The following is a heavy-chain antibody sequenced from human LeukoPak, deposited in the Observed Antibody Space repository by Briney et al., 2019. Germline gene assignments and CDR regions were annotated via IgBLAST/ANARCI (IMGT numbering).Heavy chain of an antibody. CDR2: IYYSGST. CDR1: GGSISSSSYY. Sequence: SETLSLTCTVSGGSISSSSYYWGWIRQPPGKGLEWIGSIYYSGSTYHNPSLKSRVTISVDTSKNQFSLKLSSVTAADTAVYYCARANGDYRESYFDYWGQGTLVTVSS. V-gene: IGHV4-39*07. D-gene: IGHD4-17*01. J-gene: IGHJ4*02. CDR3: ARANGDYRESYFDY.